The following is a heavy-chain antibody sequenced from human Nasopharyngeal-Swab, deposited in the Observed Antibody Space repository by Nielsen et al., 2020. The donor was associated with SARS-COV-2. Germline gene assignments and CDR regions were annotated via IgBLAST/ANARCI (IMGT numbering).Heavy chain of an antibody. CDR3: ARGVGQQLVRLFDY. CDR2: IYPGDSDA. D-gene: IGHD6-13*01. Sequence: GASLQISCKGSGYSFTSYWIGWVRQLPGKGLEWMGIIYPGDSDARYSPSFQGQVTISADKSISTAYLQWSSLKASDTAMYYCARGVGQQLVRLFDYWGQGTLVTVSS. V-gene: IGHV5-51*01. J-gene: IGHJ4*02. CDR1: GYSFTSYW.